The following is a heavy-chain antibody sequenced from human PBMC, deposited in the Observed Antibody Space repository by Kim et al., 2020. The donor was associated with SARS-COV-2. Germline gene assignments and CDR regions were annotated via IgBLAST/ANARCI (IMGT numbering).Heavy chain of an antibody. V-gene: IGHV3-23*01. D-gene: IGHD1-1*01. Sequence: GGSLRLSCAASGFTFSSYSMSWVRQAPGKGLEWVSAISGTDDSTYYTNSVKGRFTISRDNAKNTLYLQMNSLRVDDTAVYYCAKEYPQLASRPHWGQGTL. CDR1: GFTFSSYS. CDR3: AKEYPQLASRPH. J-gene: IGHJ4*02. CDR2: ISGTDDST.